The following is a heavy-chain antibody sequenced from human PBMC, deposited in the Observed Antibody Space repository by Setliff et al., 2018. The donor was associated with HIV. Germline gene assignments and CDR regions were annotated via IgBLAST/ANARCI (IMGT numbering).Heavy chain of an antibody. J-gene: IGHJ5*01. V-gene: IGHV4-34*01. CDR3: ARLGAEDFSDGAPARQRWAVARIIIPINEFKPLQGLS. D-gene: IGHD2-15*01. CDR2: INHSGDT. Sequence: KASETLSLTGAVYGGSFSGYYWSWIRQPPGKGLEWIGEINHSGDTNYNPSLKSRVTISVDTSKNQFSLNLNFVPAADTAVYYCARLGAEDFSDGAPARQRWAVARIIIPINEFKPLQGLSWG. CDR1: GGSFSGYY.